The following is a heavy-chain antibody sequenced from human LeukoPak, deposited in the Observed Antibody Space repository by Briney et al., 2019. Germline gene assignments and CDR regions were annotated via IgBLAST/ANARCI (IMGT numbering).Heavy chain of an antibody. Sequence: PSETLSLTCTVSGGSISSGGYYWSWIRQHPGKGLEWIGYIYYSGSTYYNPSLKSRVTISVDTSKNQFSLKLSSVTAADTAVYYCARVADTAMVYFDYWGQGTLVTVSS. CDR3: ARVADTAMVYFDY. V-gene: IGHV4-31*03. J-gene: IGHJ4*02. CDR2: IYYSGST. D-gene: IGHD5-18*01. CDR1: GGSISSGGYY.